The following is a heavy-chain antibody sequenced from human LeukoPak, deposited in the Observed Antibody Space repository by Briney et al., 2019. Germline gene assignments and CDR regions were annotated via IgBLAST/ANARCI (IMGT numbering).Heavy chain of an antibody. D-gene: IGHD4-11*01. J-gene: IGHJ4*02. CDR1: GGSISSYY. Sequence: MPSETLSLTCTVSGGSISSYYWSWIRQPAGKGLEWIGRISGSGPTNYNPSLKSRVTISIDTSKNHFSLKLNSVTVADTAVYYCASDYSITGYFDFWGQGALVTVSS. CDR3: ASDYSITGYFDF. V-gene: IGHV4-4*07. CDR2: ISGSGPT.